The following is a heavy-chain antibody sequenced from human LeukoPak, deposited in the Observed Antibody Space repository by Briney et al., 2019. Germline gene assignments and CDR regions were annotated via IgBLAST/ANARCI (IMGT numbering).Heavy chain of an antibody. CDR2: IRPETGEP. V-gene: IGHV1-24*01. CDR3: STDSGRSYFYFDF. J-gene: IGHJ4*02. Sequence: ASVKVSCKISGFGLSVLSIHWMRQAPGKGLEWVGGIRPETGEPIFAQKFRGRVTITEDTFTDTGYLELRGLTSKDTAVYYCSTDSGRSYFYFDFWGQGTLVTVSS. D-gene: IGHD3-10*01. CDR1: GFGLSVLS.